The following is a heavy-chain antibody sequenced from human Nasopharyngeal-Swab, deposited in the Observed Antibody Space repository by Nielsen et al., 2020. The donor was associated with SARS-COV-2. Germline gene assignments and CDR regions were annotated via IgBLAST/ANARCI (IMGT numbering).Heavy chain of an antibody. D-gene: IGHD5-24*01. Sequence: SVKVSCKASGGTFSSYAISWVRQAPVQGLEWMGGIIPIFGTANYAQKFQGRVTITADESTSTAYMELSSLRSEDTAVYYCAREGGYNVNFNDAFDIWGQGTMVTVSS. J-gene: IGHJ3*02. CDR3: AREGGYNVNFNDAFDI. V-gene: IGHV1-69*13. CDR2: IIPIFGTA. CDR1: GGTFSSYA.